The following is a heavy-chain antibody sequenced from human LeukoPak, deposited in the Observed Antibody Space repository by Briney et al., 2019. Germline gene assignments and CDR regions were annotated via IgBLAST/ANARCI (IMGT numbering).Heavy chain of an antibody. Sequence: ASVKVSCKASGYTFTSYGISWVRQAPGQGLEWMGWISAYNGNANYAQKLKGRVTMTTDTSTSTAYMELRSLRSDDTAVYYCARGHLYYDILTGYYTEGGAFDIWGQGTMVTVSS. J-gene: IGHJ3*02. CDR2: ISAYNGNA. V-gene: IGHV1-18*04. D-gene: IGHD3-9*01. CDR1: GYTFTSYG. CDR3: ARGHLYYDILTGYYTEGGAFDI.